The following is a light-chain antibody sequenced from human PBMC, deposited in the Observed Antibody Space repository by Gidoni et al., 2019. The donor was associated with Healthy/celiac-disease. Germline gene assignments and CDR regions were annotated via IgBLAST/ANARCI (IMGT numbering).Light chain of an antibody. CDR1: SSNIGSNT. CDR2: NNN. J-gene: IGLJ1*01. V-gene: IGLV1-44*01. Sequence: QSVLTQPPSASGTPGQRVTISCSGSSSNIGSNTVHWYQQHPGTAPKLLIYNNNQRPSGVPDRFSGSKSGTSASLAISWLQSEDEADYYCAAWDDSLNGPGYVFGTGTKVTVL. CDR3: AAWDDSLNGPGYV.